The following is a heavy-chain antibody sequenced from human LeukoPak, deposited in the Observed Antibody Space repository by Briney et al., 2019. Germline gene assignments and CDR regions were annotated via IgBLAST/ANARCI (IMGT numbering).Heavy chain of an antibody. J-gene: IGHJ4*02. Sequence: GGSLRLSCAASGFTFSDHHMDWVRQAPGKGLECVSAISGSGGSTYYADSVKGRFTVSRDNSKNTLYLQMNSLRAEDTAVYYCAKEVGYSRLNYYFDYWGQGTLVTVSS. CDR1: GFTFSDHH. V-gene: IGHV3-23*01. D-gene: IGHD6-13*01. CDR2: ISGSGGST. CDR3: AKEVGYSRLNYYFDY.